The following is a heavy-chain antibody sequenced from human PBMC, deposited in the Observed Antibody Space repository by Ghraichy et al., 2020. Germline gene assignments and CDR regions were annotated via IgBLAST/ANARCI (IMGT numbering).Heavy chain of an antibody. J-gene: IGHJ2*01. CDR3: ARPNSVVNWYFDL. Sequence: SETLSLTCTVSGGSIRSSSYYWGWIRKPPGKGREWIGSIYYSGSTYYNPSLKSRVTISVDTSKNQFSLKLSSVTAADTAVYYCARPNSVVNWYFDLWGRGTLVTVSS. D-gene: IGHD3-22*01. CDR1: GGSIRSSSYY. CDR2: IYYSGST. V-gene: IGHV4-39*01.